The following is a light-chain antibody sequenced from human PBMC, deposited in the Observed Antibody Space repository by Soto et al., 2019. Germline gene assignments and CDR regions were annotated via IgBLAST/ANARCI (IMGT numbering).Light chain of an antibody. CDR3: QQLNSYPMYT. CDR2: AAS. CDR1: QGISSY. Sequence: DIQLTQSPSFLSASVGDRVTITCRASQGISSYLAWYQQKPGKAPKLLIYAASTLQSGVPSRFSGSGSGTELTLTISSLQPEDFATNYCQQLNSYPMYTFGQGTKLEIK. V-gene: IGKV1-9*01. J-gene: IGKJ2*01.